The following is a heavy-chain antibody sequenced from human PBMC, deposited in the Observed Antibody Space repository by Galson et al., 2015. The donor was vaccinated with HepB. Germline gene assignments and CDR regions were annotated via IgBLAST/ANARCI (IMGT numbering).Heavy chain of an antibody. CDR3: AREVSIAARRRMDV. V-gene: IGHV7-4-1*02. J-gene: IGHJ6*02. Sequence: SVKVSCKASGYTFTSYAMNWVRQAPGQGLEWMGWINTNTGNPTYAQGFTGRFVFSLDTSVSTAYLQISSLKAEDTAVYYCAREVSIAARRRMDVWGQGTTVTVSS. CDR2: INTNTGNP. CDR1: GYTFTSYA. D-gene: IGHD6-6*01.